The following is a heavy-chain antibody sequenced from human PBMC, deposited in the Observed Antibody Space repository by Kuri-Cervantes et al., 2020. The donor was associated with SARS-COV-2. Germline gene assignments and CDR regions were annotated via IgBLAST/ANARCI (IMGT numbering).Heavy chain of an antibody. CDR2: INPNSGGT. J-gene: IGHJ3*02. CDR3: ARSAPFPLLVVSSQGGAFDI. Sequence: ATVSVSCKLSGNSFTGYYMHWVRQAPGQGLDWMGWINPNSGGTNYAQKFQGWVTMTRDTSIGTVYMELSRLRSDDTAVYYGARSAPFPLLVVSSQGGAFDIWGQGTMVTVSS. D-gene: IGHD3-22*01. CDR1: GNSFTGYY. V-gene: IGHV1-2*04.